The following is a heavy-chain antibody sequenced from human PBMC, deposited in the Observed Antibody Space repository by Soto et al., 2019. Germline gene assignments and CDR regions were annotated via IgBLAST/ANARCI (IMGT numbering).Heavy chain of an antibody. V-gene: IGHV4-59*01. D-gene: IGHD2-8*01. J-gene: IGHJ5*02. CDR1: GGSISSYY. CDR2: IYYSGST. CDR3: ARAHCTNGVCYSVNWFDP. Sequence: ETLSLTCTVSGGSISSYYWSWIRQPPGKGLEWIGYIYYSGSTNYNPSLKSRVTISVDTSKNQFSLKLSSVTAADTAVYYCARAHCTNGVCYSVNWFDPWGQGTLVTVSS.